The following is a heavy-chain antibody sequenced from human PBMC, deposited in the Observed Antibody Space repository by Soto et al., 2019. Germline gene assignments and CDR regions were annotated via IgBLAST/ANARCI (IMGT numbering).Heavy chain of an antibody. CDR2: GSYSGTT. CDR1: GVSVSSGSFY. V-gene: IGHV4-61*01. J-gene: IGHJ4*02. Sequence: SETLSLTCTVSGVSVSSGSFYWAWIRQPPGKGLEWIGFGSYSGTTNYKPSLKSRVTISVDTSRSQISLKVSSLTAADTAVYYCARGATVTQYDYWGQGTLVTVPQ. CDR3: ARGATVTQYDY. D-gene: IGHD4-17*01.